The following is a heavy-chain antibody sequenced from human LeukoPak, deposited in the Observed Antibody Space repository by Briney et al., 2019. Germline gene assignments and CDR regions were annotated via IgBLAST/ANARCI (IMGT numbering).Heavy chain of an antibody. CDR1: GGTFSSYA. CDR3: ARDRGVNYDFWSGYQDGYFDY. D-gene: IGHD3-3*01. J-gene: IGHJ4*02. V-gene: IGHV1-69*13. CDR2: IIPIFGTA. Sequence: ASVKVSCKASGGTFSSYAISWVRQAPGQGLERMGGIIPIFGTANYAQKFQGRVTITADESTSTAYMELSSLRSEDTAVYYCARDRGVNYDFWSGYQDGYFDYWGQGTLVTVSS.